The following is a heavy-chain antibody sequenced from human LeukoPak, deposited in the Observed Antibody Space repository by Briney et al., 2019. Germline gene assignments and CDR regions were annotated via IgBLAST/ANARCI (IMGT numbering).Heavy chain of an antibody. Sequence: SETLSLTCTVSGGSISRYYWSWIRQPPGKGLEWIGYIYYSGSTNYNPSLKSRVTISVDTSKNQFSLKLSSVTAADTAVYYCARVDYYGSGSYYRTHNWFDPWGQGTLVTVSS. CDR3: ARVDYYGSGSYYRTHNWFDP. CDR1: GGSISRYY. CDR2: IYYSGST. J-gene: IGHJ5*02. V-gene: IGHV4-59*01. D-gene: IGHD3-10*01.